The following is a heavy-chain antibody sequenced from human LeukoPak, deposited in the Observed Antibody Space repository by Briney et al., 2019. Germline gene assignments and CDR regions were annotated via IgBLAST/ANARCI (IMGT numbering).Heavy chain of an antibody. CDR3: ARDLNSAAAGRDYYYYGMDV. Sequence: ASVKVSCKASGYTFTSYGISWVRQAPGQGLEWMGWISAYNGNTNYAQKLQGRVTMTTDTSTSTAYMELRSLRSDDTAVYYCARDLNSAAAGRDYYYYGMDVWGQGTTVTVSS. V-gene: IGHV1-18*01. J-gene: IGHJ6*02. CDR1: GYTFTSYG. D-gene: IGHD6-13*01. CDR2: ISAYNGNT.